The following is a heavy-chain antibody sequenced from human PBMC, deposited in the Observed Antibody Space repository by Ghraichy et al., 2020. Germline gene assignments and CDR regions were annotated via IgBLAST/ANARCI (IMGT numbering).Heavy chain of an antibody. V-gene: IGHV1-8*01. Sequence: ASVKVSCKASGYTFTSYDINWVRQATVQGLEWMGWMNPNSGNTGYAQKFQGRVTMTRNTSISTAYMELSSLRSEDTAVYYCARGRGYSYGSNWFDPWGQGTLVTVSS. CDR2: MNPNSGNT. CDR3: ARGRGYSYGSNWFDP. D-gene: IGHD5-18*01. J-gene: IGHJ5*02. CDR1: GYTFTSYD.